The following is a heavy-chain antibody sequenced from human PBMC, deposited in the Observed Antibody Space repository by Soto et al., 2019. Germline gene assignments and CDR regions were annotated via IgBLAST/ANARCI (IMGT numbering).Heavy chain of an antibody. CDR2: IIPIFDTI. CDR3: ARAGSSWYENYYYYGMDV. CDR1: GATFSSFA. J-gene: IGHJ6*02. Sequence: SVKVSCKASGATFSSFAFSWVRQAPGQGLEWMGVIIPIFDTINYAQKFQGRVTITADESTRTAYMELSSLTSEDTAVYYCARAGSSWYENYYYYGMDVWGQGTTVTVSS. V-gene: IGHV1-69*13. D-gene: IGHD6-13*01.